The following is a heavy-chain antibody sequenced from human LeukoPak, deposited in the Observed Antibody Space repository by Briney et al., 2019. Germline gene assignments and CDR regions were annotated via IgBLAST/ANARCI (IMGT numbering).Heavy chain of an antibody. D-gene: IGHD7-27*01. V-gene: IGHV3-33*05. CDR3: ARDSITGDNSLDF. CDR2: IVGDGSKA. Sequence: GGSLRLSCAASGFTFSTYGMQWVRQAPGKGLEWVAVIVGDGSKAHCADSVRGRFTVSRDNSKNTLYLQMDSLRAEDTAVYYCARDSITGDNSLDFWGRGTLVTVSS. J-gene: IGHJ4*02. CDR1: GFTFSTYG.